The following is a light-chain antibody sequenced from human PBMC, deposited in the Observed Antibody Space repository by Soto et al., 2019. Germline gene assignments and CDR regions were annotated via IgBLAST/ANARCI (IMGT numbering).Light chain of an antibody. CDR2: KAS. J-gene: IGKJ1*01. CDR3: DPDKRYWT. CDR1: QSISSW. Sequence: SVGAGASKKCRASQSISSWLAWYQQKPGKAPKLLIYKASSLESGVPSRFSCSGTRTEFSLCGLSLPADAFSTYYRDPDKRYWTCRQGTKVDIK. V-gene: IGKV1-5*03.